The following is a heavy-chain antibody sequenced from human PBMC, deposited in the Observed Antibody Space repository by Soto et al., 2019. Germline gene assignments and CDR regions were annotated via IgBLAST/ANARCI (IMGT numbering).Heavy chain of an antibody. CDR1: GYTFTSYG. D-gene: IGHD4-17*01. CDR3: GGDYGDYVHFTLHY. Sequence: QVQLVQSGAEVKKPGASVKVSCKASGYTFTSYGITWVRQAPGQGLEWMGWISANNGNTNYAQKLQGRVTLTTGTSRSTAYMELRNQKSADTAVYFCGGDYGDYVHFTLHYWGQGTLVTVSS. V-gene: IGHV1-18*01. CDR2: ISANNGNT. J-gene: IGHJ4*02.